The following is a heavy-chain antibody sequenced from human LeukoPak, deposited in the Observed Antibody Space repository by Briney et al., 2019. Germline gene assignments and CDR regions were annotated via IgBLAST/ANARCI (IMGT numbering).Heavy chain of an antibody. CDR3: TTDGQITGIVGGTLQFD. Sequence: GGSLRLSCAASGFTFNNAWMSWVRQAPGKGLEWVGRITSKTNGGTTDYAAPVKGRFTISRDDSKNTLYLQMNSLKTEDTAVYYCTTDGQITGIVGGTLQFDWGQGTLVTVSS. CDR1: GFTFNNAW. CDR2: ITSKTNGGTT. D-gene: IGHD1-26*01. V-gene: IGHV3-15*01. J-gene: IGHJ4*02.